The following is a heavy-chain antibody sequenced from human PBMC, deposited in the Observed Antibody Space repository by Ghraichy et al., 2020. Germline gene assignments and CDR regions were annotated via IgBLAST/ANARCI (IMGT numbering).Heavy chain of an antibody. J-gene: IGHJ6*02. CDR1: GFTFSSYW. Sequence: GGSLRLSCAASGFTFSSYWMSWVRQAPGKGLEWVANIKQDGSEKYYVDSVKGRFTISRDNAKNSLYLQMNSLRAEDTAVYYCARASITIFGVVIGPDYYYYGMDVWGQGTTVTVSS. CDR2: IKQDGSEK. V-gene: IGHV3-7*01. D-gene: IGHD3-3*01. CDR3: ARASITIFGVVIGPDYYYYGMDV.